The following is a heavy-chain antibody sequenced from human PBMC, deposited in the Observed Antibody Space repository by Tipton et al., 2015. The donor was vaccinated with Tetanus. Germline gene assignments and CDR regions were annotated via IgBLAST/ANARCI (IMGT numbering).Heavy chain of an antibody. V-gene: IGHV3-9*01. CDR1: GFRFDSYA. CDR3: AKGRVPASMGTYWFFDL. CDR2: ISWNSGSQ. D-gene: IGHD2/OR15-2a*01. Sequence: SLRPSCVASGFRFDSYAMFWVRQVPGKGLEWVSSISWNSGSQGYADSVKGRFTISRDNAKNSLYLQMNSLRLEDTAFYYCAKGRVPASMGTYWFFDLWGRGSLVTVSS. J-gene: IGHJ2*01.